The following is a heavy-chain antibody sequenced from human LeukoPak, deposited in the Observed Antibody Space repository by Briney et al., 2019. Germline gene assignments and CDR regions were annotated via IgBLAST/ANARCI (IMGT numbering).Heavy chain of an antibody. J-gene: IGHJ4*02. CDR1: GYTFTSYG. Sequence: ASVKVSCKASGYTFTSYGISWMRQAPGQGLEWMGWISAYNGNTNYAQKLQGRVTMTTDTSTSTAYMELRSLRSDDTAVYYCARDYDDSSGYYYFDYWGQGTLVTVSS. D-gene: IGHD3-22*01. CDR2: ISAYNGNT. V-gene: IGHV1-18*01. CDR3: ARDYDDSSGYYYFDY.